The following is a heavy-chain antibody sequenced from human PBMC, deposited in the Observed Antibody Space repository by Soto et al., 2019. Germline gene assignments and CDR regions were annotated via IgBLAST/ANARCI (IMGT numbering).Heavy chain of an antibody. CDR3: ARMGYSNYNHWFDP. Sequence: SETLSLTCAVYGGSFSGYYLSWIRQPPGKGLEWIGEINHSGSTNYNPSLKSRVTISVDTSKNQFSLKLSSVTAADTAVYYCARMGYSNYNHWFDPWGQGTLVTVSS. D-gene: IGHD4-4*01. CDR2: INHSGST. CDR1: GGSFSGYY. J-gene: IGHJ5*02. V-gene: IGHV4-34*01.